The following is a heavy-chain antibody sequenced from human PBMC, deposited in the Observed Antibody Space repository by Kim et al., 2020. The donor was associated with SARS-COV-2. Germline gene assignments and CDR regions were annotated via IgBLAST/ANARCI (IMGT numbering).Heavy chain of an antibody. J-gene: IGHJ6*02. D-gene: IGHD3-3*01. CDR2: IYYSGST. Sequence: SETLSLTCTVSGGSISSGGYYWSWIRQHPGKGLEWIGYIYYSGSTYYNPSLKSRVTISVDTSKNQFSLKLSSVTAADTAVYYCARGSYDFWSGYYLNYYYYGMDVWGQGTTVTVSS. CDR3: ARGSYDFWSGYYLNYYYYGMDV. CDR1: GGSISSGGYY. V-gene: IGHV4-31*03.